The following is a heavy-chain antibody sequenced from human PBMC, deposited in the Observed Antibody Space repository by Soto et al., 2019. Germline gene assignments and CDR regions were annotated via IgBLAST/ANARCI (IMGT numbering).Heavy chain of an antibody. CDR3: ASAPQGDFLDS. J-gene: IGHJ4*02. D-gene: IGHD2-21*02. CDR1: EGNSSNRSYH. Sequence: SQTNPHTSTVVEGNSSNRSYHWSWIRQPPGKGLEWIGCIYYSGSTYYNSSLKSRVTISIDTSKNQFSLELSSVTAADTAVYYCASAPQGDFLDSWGQGTLVTVSS. V-gene: IGHV4-30-4*08. CDR2: IYYSGST.